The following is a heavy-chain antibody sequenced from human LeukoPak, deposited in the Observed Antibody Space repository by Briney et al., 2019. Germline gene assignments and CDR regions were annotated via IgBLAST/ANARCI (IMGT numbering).Heavy chain of an antibody. CDR2: INHSGST. J-gene: IGHJ4*02. Sequence: SETLSLTCAVYGGSFSGYYWSWIRQPPGKGLEWIGEINHSGSTIYNPSLKSRVTISVDTSKNQFSLKLSSVTAADTAVYYCARAVAGPWDYWGQGTLVTVSS. D-gene: IGHD6-19*01. CDR3: ARAVAGPWDY. CDR1: GGSFSGYY. V-gene: IGHV4-34*01.